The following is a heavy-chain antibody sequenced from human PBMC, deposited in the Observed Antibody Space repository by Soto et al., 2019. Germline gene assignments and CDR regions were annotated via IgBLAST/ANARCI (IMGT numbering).Heavy chain of an antibody. Sequence: QVQLVQSGAEVKKPGSSVKVSCKASGGTFSSYTISWVRQAPGQGLEWMGRIIPILGIANYAQKFQGRVTITADKSTSTAYMELSSLRSEDTAVYYCVRQRMRLRDTTVVTPIDYWGQGTLVTVSS. D-gene: IGHD4-17*01. J-gene: IGHJ4*02. V-gene: IGHV1-69*02. CDR2: IIPILGIA. CDR3: VRQRMRLRDTTVVTPIDY. CDR1: GGTFSSYT.